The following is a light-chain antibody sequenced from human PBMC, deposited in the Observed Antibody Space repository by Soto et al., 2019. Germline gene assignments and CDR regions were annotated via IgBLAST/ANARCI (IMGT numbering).Light chain of an antibody. CDR2: EVS. Sequence: QSVLTQPASVSGSPGQSIAISCTGTSSDVGGFNYVSWYQQHPGKAPKLMIYEVSNRPSGVSNRFSGSKSGNTASPTISGLQAEDEADYYCSSYTGSSTLLFGGGTQLTVL. V-gene: IGLV2-14*01. CDR1: SSDVGGFNY. CDR3: SSYTGSSTLL. J-gene: IGLJ2*01.